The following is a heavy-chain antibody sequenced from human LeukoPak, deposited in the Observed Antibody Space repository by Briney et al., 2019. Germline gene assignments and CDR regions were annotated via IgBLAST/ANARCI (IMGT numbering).Heavy chain of an antibody. J-gene: IGHJ4*02. V-gene: IGHV3-74*01. D-gene: IGHD1-26*01. Sequence: GGSLRLSCAASGFTFSSHWMHWVRQAPGKGLVWVSRINSDGSTSYADSVKGRFTISRDNAKNTLYLQMNSLRAEDTAVYYCARKTPDLGRFDCWGQGTLVTVSS. CDR3: ARKTPDLGRFDC. CDR1: GFTFSSHW. CDR2: INSDGST.